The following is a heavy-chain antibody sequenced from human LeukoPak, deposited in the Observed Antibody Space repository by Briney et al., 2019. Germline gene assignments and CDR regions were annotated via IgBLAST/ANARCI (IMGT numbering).Heavy chain of an antibody. Sequence: GGSLRLSCAASGFTFSGSAMHWVRQASGKGLEWVGRIRSKANSYATAYAASVKGRFTISRDDSKNTAYLQMNSLRAEDTAVYYCARLTRPGSSGYWVDYWGQGTLVTVSS. CDR2: IRSKANSYAT. CDR3: ARLTRPGSSGYWVDY. V-gene: IGHV3-73*01. D-gene: IGHD3-22*01. CDR1: GFTFSGSA. J-gene: IGHJ4*02.